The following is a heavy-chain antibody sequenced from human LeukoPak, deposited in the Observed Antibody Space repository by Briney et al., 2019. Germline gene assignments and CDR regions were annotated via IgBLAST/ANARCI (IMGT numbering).Heavy chain of an antibody. CDR2: INHSGST. CDR1: GGSFSGYY. J-gene: IGHJ5*02. Sequence: SETLSPTCAVYGGSFSGYYWSWIRQPPGKGLEWIGEINHSGSTNYNPSLKSRVTISVDTSKNQFSLKLSSVTAADTAVYYCARAPRGYCSGGSCYWWFDPWGQGTLVTVSS. CDR3: ARAPRGYCSGGSCYWWFDP. V-gene: IGHV4-34*01. D-gene: IGHD2-15*01.